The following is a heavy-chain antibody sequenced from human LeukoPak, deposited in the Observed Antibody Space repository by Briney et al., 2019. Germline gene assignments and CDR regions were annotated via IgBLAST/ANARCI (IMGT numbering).Heavy chain of an antibody. CDR3: ARVGDLPTPLYFDY. Sequence: SETLSLTCTVSGGSISSGGYYWSWIRQPPGKGLEWIGYIYHSGSTYYNPSLKSRVTISVDRSKNQFSLKLSSVTAADTAVYYCARVGDLPTPLYFDYWGQGTLVTVSS. D-gene: IGHD4-11*01. CDR1: GGSISSGGYY. J-gene: IGHJ4*02. CDR2: IYHSGST. V-gene: IGHV4-30-2*01.